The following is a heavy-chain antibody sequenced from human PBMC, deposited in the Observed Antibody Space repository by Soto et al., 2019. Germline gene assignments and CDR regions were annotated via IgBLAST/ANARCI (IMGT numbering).Heavy chain of an antibody. V-gene: IGHV5-51*01. D-gene: IGHD3-3*01. CDR3: ARVVTIFGVVIIPGDYYGMDV. CDR1: GYSFTSYW. CDR2: IYPGDSDN. Sequence: GEALRISCKVYGYSFTSYWIGCVREMPGKGLGWMGIIYPGDSDNSYSPSFQGQVTISADKSISTAYMELSSLRSEDTAVYYSARVVTIFGVVIIPGDYYGMDVWGQGTTVTLSS. J-gene: IGHJ6*02.